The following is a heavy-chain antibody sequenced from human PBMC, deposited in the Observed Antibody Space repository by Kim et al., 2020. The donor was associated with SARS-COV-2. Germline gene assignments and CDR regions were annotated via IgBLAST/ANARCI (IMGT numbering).Heavy chain of an antibody. Sequence: GGSLRLSCAASGFTVSSNYMSWVRQAPGKGLEWVSVIYSGGSTYYADSVKGRFTISRDNSKNTLYLQMNSLRAEDTAVYYCARSSVLRYFEEPDYYYYYGMDVWGQGTTVTVSS. CDR2: IYSGGST. CDR1: GFTVSSNY. V-gene: IGHV3-66*01. CDR3: ARSSVLRYFEEPDYYYYYGMDV. J-gene: IGHJ6*02. D-gene: IGHD3-9*01.